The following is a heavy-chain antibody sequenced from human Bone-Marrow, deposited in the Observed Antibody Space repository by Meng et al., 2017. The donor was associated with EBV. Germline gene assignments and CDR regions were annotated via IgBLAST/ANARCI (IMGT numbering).Heavy chain of an antibody. CDR2: TNEDGRIT. J-gene: IGHJ4*02. D-gene: IGHD6-6*01. CDR1: GFSFSRYW. V-gene: IGHV3-74*01. Sequence: DVQVVESGGTLVQPGGSLRLSCAASGFSFSRYWMHWVRQVPGKGLVWVSRTNEDGRITNYADSVKGRFTISRDNTKNTLYLQMNNQRAEDTAVYFCSRDLVGSDDDWGQGTLVTVSS. CDR3: SRDLVGSDDD.